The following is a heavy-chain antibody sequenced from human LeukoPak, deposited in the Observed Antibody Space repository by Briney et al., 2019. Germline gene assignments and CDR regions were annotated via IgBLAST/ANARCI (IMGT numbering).Heavy chain of an antibody. CDR3: AKVSLNWFDP. V-gene: IGHV3-23*01. CDR2: ISGSGGST. Sequence: GGSLRLSCAASGFTVSSNYMSWVRQAPGKGLEWVSAISGSGGSTYYADSVKGRFTISRDNSKNTLYLQMNSLRAEDTAVYYCAKVSLNWFDPWGQGTLVTVSS. CDR1: GFTVSSNY. J-gene: IGHJ5*02.